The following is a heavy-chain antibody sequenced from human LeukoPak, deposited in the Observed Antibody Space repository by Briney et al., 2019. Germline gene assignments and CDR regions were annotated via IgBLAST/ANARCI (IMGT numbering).Heavy chain of an antibody. CDR1: GGSINIYY. CDR3: ARGQHWRVESHAFDI. J-gene: IGHJ3*02. V-gene: IGHV4-4*07. D-gene: IGHD3-3*01. CDR2: IYTSGST. Sequence: SETLSLTCTVSGGSINIYYWSWIRQPAGKGLEWIGRIYTSGSTNYNPSLKTRVTMSVDTSKNQFSLKLSSVTAADTAVYYCARGQHWRVESHAFDIWGQGTMVTVSS.